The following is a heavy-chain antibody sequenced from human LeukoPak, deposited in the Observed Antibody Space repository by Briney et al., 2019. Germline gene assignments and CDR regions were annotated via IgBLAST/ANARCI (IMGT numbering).Heavy chain of an antibody. J-gene: IGHJ5*02. Sequence: ASVKVSCKASGATGYYMHWVRQAPGQGLEWLGWINPNSGGTNYAQKFQGRVTMTRDTSISTVYMELSRLRSDDTAVYYCAGGGGLYCSSISCYNYFDPWGQGTLVTVSS. CDR3: AGGGGLYCSSISCYNYFDP. D-gene: IGHD2-2*01. CDR2: INPNSGGT. CDR1: GATGYY. V-gene: IGHV1-2*02.